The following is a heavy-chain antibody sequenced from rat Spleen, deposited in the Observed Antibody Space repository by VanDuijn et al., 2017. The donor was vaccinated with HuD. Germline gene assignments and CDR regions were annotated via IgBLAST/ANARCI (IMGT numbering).Heavy chain of an antibody. CDR1: GFTFSDYN. V-gene: IGHV5-7*01. CDR3: TRAGFLRDWYFDF. Sequence: EVQMVESGGGLVQPGRSLKLSCAASGFTFSDYNMAWVRQAPKKGLEWVATISYDGTSTYSRDSVKGRFTISRDNTKRTLFLQMDSLRSDDTASYYCTRAGFLRDWYFDFWGPRTMVTVSS. J-gene: IGHJ1*01. D-gene: IGHD2-2*01. CDR2: ISYDGTST.